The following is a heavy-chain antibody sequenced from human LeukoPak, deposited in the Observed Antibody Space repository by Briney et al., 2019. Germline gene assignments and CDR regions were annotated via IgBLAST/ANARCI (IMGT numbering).Heavy chain of an antibody. CDR2: ISGSGGST. D-gene: IGHD2-2*01. CDR1: GFTFSSYA. V-gene: IGHV3-23*01. CDR3: ARAASRYVVYYMDV. J-gene: IGHJ6*03. Sequence: GGSLRLSCAASGFTFSSYAMSWVRQAPGKGLEWVSAISGSGGSTYYADSVKGRFTISRDNSKNTLYLRMNSLRAEDTAVYYCARAASRYVVYYMDVWGKGTTVTVSS.